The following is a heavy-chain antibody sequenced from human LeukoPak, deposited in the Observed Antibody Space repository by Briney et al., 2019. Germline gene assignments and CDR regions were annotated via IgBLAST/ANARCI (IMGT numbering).Heavy chain of an antibody. CDR3: AKDLSYFDGAFDI. D-gene: IGHD3-9*01. J-gene: IGHJ3*02. Sequence: GGSLRLSCVASGLPFTYYSMNWVRQAPGKGLEWVSSITSGSTYVYYADSVKGRFTISRDNAKSSLYLQMNSLRAEDTAVYYCAKDLSYFDGAFDIWGQGTMVTVSS. V-gene: IGHV3-21*01. CDR2: ITSGSTYV. CDR1: GLPFTYYS.